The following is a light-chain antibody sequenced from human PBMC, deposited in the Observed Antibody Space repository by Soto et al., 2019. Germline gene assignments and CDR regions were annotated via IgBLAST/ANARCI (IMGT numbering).Light chain of an antibody. Sequence: EIVMTQSPATLSVSPGERATLSCRASHSVGNNLAWYQHKPGQPPRLLIIGASTRASDFPGRFSGSGSGTGFTLTISSLQSEDFAVYFCQQYYTWPVTFGGGTKVEIK. V-gene: IGKV3-15*01. CDR3: QQYYTWPVT. CDR1: HSVGNN. J-gene: IGKJ4*01. CDR2: GAS.